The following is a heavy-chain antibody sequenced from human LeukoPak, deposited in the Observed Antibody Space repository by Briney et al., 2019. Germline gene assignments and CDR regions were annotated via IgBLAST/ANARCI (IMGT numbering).Heavy chain of an antibody. Sequence: SETLSLTCAVSGGSISSGGYSWSWIRQPPGKGLEWIGYIYHGGSTYYNPSLKSRLTISVDRTKNQFSLKLSSVTAADTAVYYCARAVTGTHYGMDVWGQGTTVTVSS. CDR3: ARAVTGTHYGMDV. V-gene: IGHV4-30-2*01. CDR1: GGSISSGGYS. CDR2: IYHGGST. J-gene: IGHJ6*02. D-gene: IGHD1-20*01.